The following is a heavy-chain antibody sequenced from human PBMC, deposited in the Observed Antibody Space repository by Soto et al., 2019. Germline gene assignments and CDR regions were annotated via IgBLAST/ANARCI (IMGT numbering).Heavy chain of an antibody. CDR2: ISYDGSNK. V-gene: IGHV3-30-3*01. Sequence: QPVGSLRLSCAASGFTFSSYAMHWVRQAPGKGLEWVAVISYDGSNKYYADSVKGRFTISRDNSKNTLYLQMNSLRAEDTAVYYCARDYPTVPWFDPWGQGTLVTVSS. J-gene: IGHJ5*02. CDR1: GFTFSSYA. D-gene: IGHD3-16*02. CDR3: ARDYPTVPWFDP.